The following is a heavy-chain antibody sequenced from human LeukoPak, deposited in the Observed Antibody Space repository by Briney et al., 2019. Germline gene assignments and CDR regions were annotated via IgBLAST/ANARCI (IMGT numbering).Heavy chain of an antibody. D-gene: IGHD1-26*01. Sequence: GGSLRLSCAASGFTFSSYAMHWVRQAPGKGLEWVAVISYDGSNKYYADSVKGRLTISRDNSKNTLYLQMNSLRAEDTAVYYCARDAGEVGADYFDYWGQGTLVTVSS. J-gene: IGHJ4*02. CDR2: ISYDGSNK. CDR3: ARDAGEVGADYFDY. V-gene: IGHV3-30-3*01. CDR1: GFTFSSYA.